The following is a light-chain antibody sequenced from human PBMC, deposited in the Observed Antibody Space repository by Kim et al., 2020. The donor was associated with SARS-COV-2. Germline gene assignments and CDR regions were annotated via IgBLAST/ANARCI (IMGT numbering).Light chain of an antibody. Sequence: VSPGERATLSCRASQSVNSNVAWYQQKPGQAPRLLIYGAFTRATGIPARFSGSGSGTEFTLTISSLQSEDFAVYYCQQYNSWPLAFGQGTKVDIK. J-gene: IGKJ1*01. CDR1: QSVNSN. CDR2: GAF. V-gene: IGKV3-15*01. CDR3: QQYNSWPLA.